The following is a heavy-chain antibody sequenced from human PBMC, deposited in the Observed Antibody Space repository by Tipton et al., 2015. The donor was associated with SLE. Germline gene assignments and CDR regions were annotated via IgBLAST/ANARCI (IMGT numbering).Heavy chain of an antibody. V-gene: IGHV4-61*09. J-gene: IGHJ4*02. CDR3: ARREVLDS. CDR2: LYTSGST. CDR1: GSSISSYNYY. Sequence: TLSLTCTVSGSSISSYNYYWSWLRPGAGKGLERRGYLYTSGSTNYNPSLKSRVTISVDTSKTQLSLKLSSVTAADTAIYYCARREVLDSWGQGTLVTVSS.